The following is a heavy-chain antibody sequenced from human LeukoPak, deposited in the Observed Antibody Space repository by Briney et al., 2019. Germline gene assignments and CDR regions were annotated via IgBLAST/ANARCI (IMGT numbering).Heavy chain of an antibody. J-gene: IGHJ6*02. CDR1: GYTFTGYY. V-gene: IGHV1-2*02. Sequence: ASVKVSCKASGYTFTGYYMYWVRQAPGQGLEWMGWINPNSGGTNYAQKFQGRVTMTRDTSISIAYMELSRLRSDDTAVNYCARIKYYYDSSGYSNYYYYGMDVWGQGTTVTVSS. CDR2: INPNSGGT. CDR3: ARIKYYYDSSGYSNYYYYGMDV. D-gene: IGHD3-22*01.